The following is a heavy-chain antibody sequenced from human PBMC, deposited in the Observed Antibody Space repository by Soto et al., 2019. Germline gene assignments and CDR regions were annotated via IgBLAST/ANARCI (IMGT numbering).Heavy chain of an antibody. D-gene: IGHD6-13*01. Sequence: EVQLLESGGGLVQPGGSLRLSCAASGFTFSSYAMSWVRQAPGKGLEWVSVISGSGDSTYYADYVRGRFTISRDNSKNTLYLQMNSLRAEDTAVYYCAKDRDGAAGDPTKFYGMDVWGQGTTVTVSS. CDR2: ISGSGDST. J-gene: IGHJ6*02. CDR1: GFTFSSYA. V-gene: IGHV3-23*01. CDR3: AKDRDGAAGDPTKFYGMDV.